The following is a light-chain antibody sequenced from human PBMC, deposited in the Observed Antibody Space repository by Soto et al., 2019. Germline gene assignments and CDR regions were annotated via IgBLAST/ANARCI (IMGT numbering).Light chain of an antibody. Sequence: QSALTQPASVSESPGQSITISCTGTSSDVGNYNYVSWYQQHPGKAPKLMIYEVSNRSSGVSNRFSGTKSGNTASLTISGLQGEDEADYYCSSYTTTNTYVFGTGTKLTVL. J-gene: IGLJ1*01. CDR1: SSDVGNYNY. CDR3: SSYTTTNTYV. CDR2: EVS. V-gene: IGLV2-14*01.